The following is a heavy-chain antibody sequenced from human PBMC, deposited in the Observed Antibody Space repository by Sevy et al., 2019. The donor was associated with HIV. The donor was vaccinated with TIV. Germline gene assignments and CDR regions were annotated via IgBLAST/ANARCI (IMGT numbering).Heavy chain of an antibody. CDR2: ISGSGGST. CDR3: AKSPPRCSGGTCSFDY. Sequence: GGSLRLSCAASGFTFSSYAMSWVRQAPGKGLEWVSAISGSGGSTYYAASVKGRFTISRDNSKNTLYLQMNSLRAEDTAVYYCAKSPPRCSGGTCSFDYWGQGTLVTVSS. CDR1: GFTFSSYA. D-gene: IGHD2-15*01. J-gene: IGHJ4*02. V-gene: IGHV3-23*01.